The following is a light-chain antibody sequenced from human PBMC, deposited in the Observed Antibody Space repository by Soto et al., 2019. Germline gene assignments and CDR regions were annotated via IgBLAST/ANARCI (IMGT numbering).Light chain of an antibody. J-gene: IGLJ1*01. CDR2: DVT. V-gene: IGLV2-11*01. Sequence: QSALTQPHSVSGSPGQSVTISCTGTSHDVGGYYYVSWYQRHPGKAPKLIIYDVTKRPSGVPDRFSASKSGDTASLTISGLQAEDEADYFCCSYAGSYTYVFGTGTKVTVL. CDR1: SHDVGGYYY. CDR3: CSYAGSYTYV.